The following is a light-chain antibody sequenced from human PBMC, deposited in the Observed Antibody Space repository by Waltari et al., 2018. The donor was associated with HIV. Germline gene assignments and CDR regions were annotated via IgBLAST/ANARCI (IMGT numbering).Light chain of an antibody. J-gene: IGLJ3*02. CDR3: CSYAGSYTWV. V-gene: IGLV2-11*01. CDR2: DVS. CDR1: SSDVGGYNS. Sequence: QSALTQPRSVSGSPGQSVTISCTGTSSDVGGYNSVSWSQQHPGKAPKLMIYDVSKRPSWVPDRFSGSKSGNTASLTISGLQAEDEADYYCCSYAGSYTWVFGGGTKLTVL.